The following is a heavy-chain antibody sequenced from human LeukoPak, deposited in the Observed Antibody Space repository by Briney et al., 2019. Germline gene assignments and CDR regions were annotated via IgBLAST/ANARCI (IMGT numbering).Heavy chain of an antibody. CDR2: IGGSSDDT. D-gene: IGHD6-19*01. Sequence: PGGSLRLSCVASGFTYNSYTMSWVRQAPGKGLEWVSSIGGSSDDTYYADSVKGRFTISRDNSKNTVYLQMNSLRAEDTAVYYCARGSGWSSYYYYGMDVWGQGTTVTVSS. CDR1: GFTYNSYT. CDR3: ARGSGWSSYYYYGMDV. J-gene: IGHJ6*02. V-gene: IGHV3-23*01.